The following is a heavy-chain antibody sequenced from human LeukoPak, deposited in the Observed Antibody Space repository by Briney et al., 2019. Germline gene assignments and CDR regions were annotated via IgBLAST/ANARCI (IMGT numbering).Heavy chain of an antibody. CDR1: GGSISSSSYY. Sequence: SETLSLTCTVSGGSISSSSYYWGWIRQPPGKGLEWIGSIYYSGSTYYNPSLKSRVTISVDTSKNQFSLKLSSVTAADTAVYYCARQGYDFWSFWFDPWGQGTLVTVSS. J-gene: IGHJ5*02. CDR3: ARQGYDFWSFWFDP. V-gene: IGHV4-39*01. CDR2: IYYSGST. D-gene: IGHD3-3*01.